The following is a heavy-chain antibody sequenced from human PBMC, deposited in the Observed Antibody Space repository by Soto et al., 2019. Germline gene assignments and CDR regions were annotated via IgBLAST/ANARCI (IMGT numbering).Heavy chain of an antibody. D-gene: IGHD6-13*01. J-gene: IGHJ5*02. CDR1: GYSFTNYW. V-gene: IGHV5-51*01. CDR3: ARHNRYSSTWFEGWFDP. Sequence: LGESLKISCQGSGYSFTNYWVGWVRQIPVRGLEWMGIIHPGDSDTRYSPFFQGQVTISADKSISTAYLQWSSLKASDTAMYYCARHNRYSSTWFEGWFDPWGQGTLVTVSS. CDR2: IHPGDSDT.